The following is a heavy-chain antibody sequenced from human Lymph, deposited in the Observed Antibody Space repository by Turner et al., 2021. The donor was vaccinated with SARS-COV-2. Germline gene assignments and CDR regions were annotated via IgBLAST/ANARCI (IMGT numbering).Heavy chain of an antibody. CDR1: GFTSSSYA. CDR2: ISYDGSNK. D-gene: IGHD3-10*01. CDR3: AREMGSGSDY. Sequence: QVQQVESGGGVVQTGRSLRPSFTASGFTSSSYAMPWVRQAPGKGLDGVSLISYDGSNKCYADSVKGRFTISRDNSKNTLYLQMNSLRTEDTSVYYCAREMGSGSDYWGQGTLGTVSS. V-gene: IGHV3-30*04. J-gene: IGHJ4*02.